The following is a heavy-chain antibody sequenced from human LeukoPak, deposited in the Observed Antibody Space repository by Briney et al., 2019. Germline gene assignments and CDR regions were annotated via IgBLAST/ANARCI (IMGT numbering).Heavy chain of an antibody. V-gene: IGHV4-39*07. D-gene: IGHD5-12*01. CDR1: GGSISSSSYY. CDR3: ARERGPGSGYEYYYYYYMDV. CDR2: IYYSGST. J-gene: IGHJ6*03. Sequence: SETLSLTCTVSGGSISSSSYYWGWIRQPPGKGLEWIGSIYYSGSTYYNPSLKSRVTISVDTSKNQFSLKLSSVTAADTAVYYCARERGPGSGYEYYYYYYMDVWGKGTTVTVSS.